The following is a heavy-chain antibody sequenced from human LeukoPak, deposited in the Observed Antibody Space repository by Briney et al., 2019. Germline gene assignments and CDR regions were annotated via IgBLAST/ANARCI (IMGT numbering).Heavy chain of an antibody. D-gene: IGHD3-22*01. CDR1: VYTLTEIS. CDR2: FDPEDGET. Sequence: ASVKVSCKVSVYTLTEISMHWVRQAPGKGLEWMGGFDPEDGETIYAQKFQGRVTMTEDTSTDTAYMELSSLRSEDTAVYYCATAQNYYDSSGYFNDYRGQGTLVTVSS. CDR3: ATAQNYYDSSGYFNDY. J-gene: IGHJ4*02. V-gene: IGHV1-24*01.